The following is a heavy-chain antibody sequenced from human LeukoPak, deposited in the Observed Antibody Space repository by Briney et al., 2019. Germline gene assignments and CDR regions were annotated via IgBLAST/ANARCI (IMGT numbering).Heavy chain of an antibody. D-gene: IGHD3-3*01. V-gene: IGHV4-38-2*01. J-gene: IGHJ2*01. Sequence: SETLSLTCDVSGFSISSGHYWAWIRQSPGKGLEWIGIVSDSGNTYYNSSLKSRLDVSVDTSRNHFSLSLSSLTAADTAVYHCARARVVHYNFRSGLHWYFDVWGRGTLVTVSS. CDR3: ARARVVHYNFRSGLHWYFDV. CDR1: GFSISSGHY. CDR2: VSDSGNT.